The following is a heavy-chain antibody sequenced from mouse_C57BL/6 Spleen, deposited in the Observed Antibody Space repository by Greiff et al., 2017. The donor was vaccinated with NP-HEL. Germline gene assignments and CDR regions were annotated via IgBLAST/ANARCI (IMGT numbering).Heavy chain of an antibody. CDR3: ARHYGSHYFDY. V-gene: IGHV1-52*01. Sequence: QVQLQQHGAELVRPGSSVKLSCKASGYTFTSYWMHWVKQRPIQGLDWIGNIDPSDSDTHYNQKFKDKATLPVDKSSSTAYMQLSSLTSADSAVYYCARHYGSHYFDYWGQGTTLTVSS. D-gene: IGHD1-1*01. CDR1: GYTFTSYW. J-gene: IGHJ2*01. CDR2: IDPSDSDT.